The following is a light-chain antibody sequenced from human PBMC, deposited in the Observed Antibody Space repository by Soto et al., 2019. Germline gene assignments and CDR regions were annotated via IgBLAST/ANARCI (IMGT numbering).Light chain of an antibody. J-gene: IGLJ3*02. CDR3: SSHAGIINVV. CDR2: EVT. CDR1: SSDVGGYNS. Sequence: QSALTQPPSASGSPGQSVTISCTGTSSDVGGYNSVSWYQQHPGKAPKLMIYEVTKRPSGVPDRFSGSKSGNTASLTVSGLLAEDEADYYCSSHAGIINVVFGGGTKVTVL. V-gene: IGLV2-8*01.